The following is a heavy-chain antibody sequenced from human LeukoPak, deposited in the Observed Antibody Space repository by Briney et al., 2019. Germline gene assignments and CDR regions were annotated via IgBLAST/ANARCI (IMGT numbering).Heavy chain of an antibody. V-gene: IGHV3-48*03. CDR3: AKDSGAYSSSWWVDYYYYYMDV. CDR1: GFTFSSYE. Sequence: GGSLRLSCAASGFTFSSYEMNWVRQAPGKGLGWVSYISSSGSTIYYADSVKGRFTIARDNAENTLYLQMNSVRAEDTAVYYCAKDSGAYSSSWWVDYYYYYMDVWGKGTTVTVSS. D-gene: IGHD6-13*01. CDR2: ISSSGSTI. J-gene: IGHJ6*03.